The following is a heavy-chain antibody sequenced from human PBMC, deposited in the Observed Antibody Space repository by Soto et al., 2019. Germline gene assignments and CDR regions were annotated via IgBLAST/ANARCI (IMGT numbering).Heavy chain of an antibody. CDR2: IDPSDSYT. CDR3: ARRIVVVPATTYYYGMDV. Sequence: LGESLKISCKGSGYSFTSYWISWVRQMPGKGLEWMGRIDPSDSYTNYSPSFQGHVTISADKSTSTAYLQWSSLKASDTAMYCCARRIVVVPATTYYYGMDVWGQGTTVTVSS. D-gene: IGHD2-2*01. V-gene: IGHV5-10-1*01. CDR1: GYSFTSYW. J-gene: IGHJ6*02.